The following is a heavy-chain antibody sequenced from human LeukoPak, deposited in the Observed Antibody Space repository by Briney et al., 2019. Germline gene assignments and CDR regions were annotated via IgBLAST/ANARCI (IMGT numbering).Heavy chain of an antibody. Sequence: GESLQISCKGSGYTFTSYWIGWVRQMPGKGLEWMGIIYPGDSDTRYSLSFQGQVTISADKSISTAYLQWSSLKASDTAMYYCARHYDSGGYNVDYWGQGTLVTVSS. CDR3: ARHYDSGGYNVDY. CDR1: GYTFTSYW. D-gene: IGHD3-22*01. CDR2: IYPGDSDT. V-gene: IGHV5-51*01. J-gene: IGHJ4*02.